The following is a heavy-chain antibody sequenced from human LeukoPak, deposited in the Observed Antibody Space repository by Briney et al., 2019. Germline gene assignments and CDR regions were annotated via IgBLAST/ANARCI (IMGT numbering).Heavy chain of an antibody. D-gene: IGHD5-18*01. V-gene: IGHV5-51*01. CDR1: GYSFTSYW. J-gene: IGHJ4*02. CDR2: IYPGDSDT. Sequence: GESLKISCKGSGYSFTSYWIGWVRQMPGKGLEWMGIIYPGDSDTRYSPSFQGQVTISADKSISTAYLQWSSLKASDTAMYYRARHKGEAVQLWDYFDYWGQGTLVTVSS. CDR3: ARHKGEAVQLWDYFDY.